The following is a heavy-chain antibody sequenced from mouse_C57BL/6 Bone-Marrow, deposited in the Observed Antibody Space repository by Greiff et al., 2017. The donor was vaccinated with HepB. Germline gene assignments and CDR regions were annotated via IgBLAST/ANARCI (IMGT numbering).Heavy chain of an antibody. CDR1: GFTFSDYG. Sequence: EVKVEESGGGLVQPGGSLKLSCAASGFTFSDYGMAWVRQAPRKGPEWVAFISNLAYSIYYADTVTGRFTISRENAKNTLYLEMSSLRSEDTAMYYCSRHGPYAMDYWGHGTSVTVSS. CDR2: ISNLAYSI. V-gene: IGHV5-15*04. CDR3: SRHGPYAMDY. J-gene: IGHJ4*01.